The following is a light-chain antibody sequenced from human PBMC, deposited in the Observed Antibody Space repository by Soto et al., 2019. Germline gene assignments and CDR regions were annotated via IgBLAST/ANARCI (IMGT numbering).Light chain of an antibody. V-gene: IGKV3D-15*01. CDR2: GAS. Sequence: ETVMTQSPDILSVSPGEGATLSCRASQSVGSNLAWYQQKPGQAPRLLIYGASTRATGIPVRFSGSGSGTEFTLTISSLQSADFAVYYCQQYNDWVTFGGGTKVDIK. CDR1: QSVGSN. CDR3: QQYNDWVT. J-gene: IGKJ4*01.